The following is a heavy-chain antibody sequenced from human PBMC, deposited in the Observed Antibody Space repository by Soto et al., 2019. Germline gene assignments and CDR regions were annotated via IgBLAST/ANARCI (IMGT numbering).Heavy chain of an antibody. J-gene: IGHJ3*02. D-gene: IGHD3-10*01. V-gene: IGHV1-18*01. CDR1: GYTFTSYG. CDR2: ISAYNGNT. CDR3: ARSSPKTYYYGSGSFDI. Sequence: ASVKVSCKASGYTFTSYGISWVRQAPGQGLEWMGWISAYNGNTNYAQKLQGRVTMTTDTSTSTAYMELRSLRSDDTAVYYCARSSPKTYYYGSGSFDIWGQGTMVTVSS.